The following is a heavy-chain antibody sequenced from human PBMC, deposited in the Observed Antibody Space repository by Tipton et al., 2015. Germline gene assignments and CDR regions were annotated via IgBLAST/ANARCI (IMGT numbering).Heavy chain of an antibody. J-gene: IGHJ4*02. Sequence: RSLRLSCAASGFTFDDYAMHWVRQAPGKGLEWVSAISWNSGNIDYADAVKGRFTISRDNAKNSLYLQMNSLRAEDTALYYCARDGDYYFDYWGQGTLVTVSS. D-gene: IGHD3-10*01. V-gene: IGHV3-9*01. CDR1: GFTFDDYA. CDR3: ARDGDYYFDY. CDR2: ISWNSGNI.